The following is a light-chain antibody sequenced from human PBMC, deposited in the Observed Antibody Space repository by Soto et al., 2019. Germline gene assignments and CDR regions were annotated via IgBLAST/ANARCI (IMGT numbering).Light chain of an antibody. Sequence: QSALTQPASVSGSPGQSITISCTGTSSDVGDYNFVSWYQQHPGKAPKFMIYNVTDRPSGISNRFSGSKSGNTASLTISGLRPEDEADYYCISYASTSPHVVFGGGTQLTVL. CDR3: ISYASTSPHVV. V-gene: IGLV2-14*01. CDR1: SSDVGDYNF. CDR2: NVT. J-gene: IGLJ2*01.